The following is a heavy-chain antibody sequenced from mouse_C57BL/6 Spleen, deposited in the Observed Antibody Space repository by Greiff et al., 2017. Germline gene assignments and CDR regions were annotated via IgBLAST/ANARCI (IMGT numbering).Heavy chain of an antibody. V-gene: IGHV1-50*01. CDR3: ARIYDGYYGAMDY. Sequence: QVQLQQSGAELVKPGASVKLSCKASGYTFTSYWMQWVKQRPGQGLEWIGEIDPSDSYTNYNQKFKGKATLTVDTSSSTAYMQLSSLTSEDSAVXYGARIYDGYYGAMDYWGQGTSVTVSS. CDR2: IDPSDSYT. J-gene: IGHJ4*01. D-gene: IGHD2-3*01. CDR1: GYTFTSYW.